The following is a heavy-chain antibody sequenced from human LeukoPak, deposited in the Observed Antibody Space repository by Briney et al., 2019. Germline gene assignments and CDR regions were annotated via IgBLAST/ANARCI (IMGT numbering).Heavy chain of an antibody. D-gene: IGHD3-10*01. Sequence: ASAKVSCKASGYTFTGYYMHWVRQAPGQGLEWMGWINPNSGGTNYAQKFQGRVTMTRDTSISTAYMELCRLRSDDTAVYYCARSDPMVRGVIFDYWGQGTLVTVSS. J-gene: IGHJ4*02. CDR3: ARSDPMVRGVIFDY. CDR1: GYTFTGYY. CDR2: INPNSGGT. V-gene: IGHV1-2*02.